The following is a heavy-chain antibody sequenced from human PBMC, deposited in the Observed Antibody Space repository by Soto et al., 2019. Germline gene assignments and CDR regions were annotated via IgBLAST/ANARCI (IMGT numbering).Heavy chain of an antibody. CDR2: IIPILGIA. Sequence: QVQLVQSGAEVKKPGSSVKVSCKASGGTFSSYTISWVRQAPGQGLEWMGRIIPILGIANYAQKFQGRVTITADKATSTAYMELSSLRAEDTAGDYCARGSYGSGSLEDYWGQGTLVTVSS. V-gene: IGHV1-69*02. CDR1: GGTFSSYT. D-gene: IGHD3-10*01. CDR3: ARGSYGSGSLEDY. J-gene: IGHJ4*02.